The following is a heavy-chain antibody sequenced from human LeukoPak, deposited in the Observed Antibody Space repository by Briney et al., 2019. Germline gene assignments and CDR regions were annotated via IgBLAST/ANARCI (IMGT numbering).Heavy chain of an antibody. J-gene: IGHJ4*02. V-gene: IGHV4-59*12. Sequence: SETLSLTCTVSGVSISSYYWSWIRQPPGKSLEWIGYIYHSGSTYYNPSLKSRVTISVDRSKNQFSLKLSSVTAADTAVYYCARGEMATMNFDYWGQGTLVTVSS. D-gene: IGHD5-24*01. CDR3: ARGEMATMNFDY. CDR1: GVSISSYY. CDR2: IYHSGST.